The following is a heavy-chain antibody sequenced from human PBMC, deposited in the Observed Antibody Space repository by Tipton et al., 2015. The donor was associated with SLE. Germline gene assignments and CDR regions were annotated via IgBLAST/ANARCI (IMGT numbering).Heavy chain of an antibody. CDR1: GGSFSGYH. Sequence: TLSLTCAVYGGSFSGYHWNWIRQPPGKGLEWIGEINDSGSTNYNPSLKSRVTISVDTSKNQFSLKLSSVTAADTAVYYCARATYSSNWIDYWGQGTLVTVSS. CDR3: ARATYSSNWIDY. CDR2: INDSGST. J-gene: IGHJ4*02. V-gene: IGHV4-34*01. D-gene: IGHD6-13*01.